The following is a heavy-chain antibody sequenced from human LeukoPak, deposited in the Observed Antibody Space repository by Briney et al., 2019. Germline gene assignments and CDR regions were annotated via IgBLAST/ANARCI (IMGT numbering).Heavy chain of an antibody. CDR1: GFTFSTCA. J-gene: IGHJ4*02. CDR2: ISGGGRST. V-gene: IGHV3-23*01. D-gene: IGHD2-2*01. CDR3: AREYGSGTFD. Sequence: PGGSLRLSCAASGFTFSTCAMSWVRQAPGKGLEWVSTISGGGRSTDYADSVKGQFTISRDNSKNTLYLQMNSLRAEDTAVYFCAREYGSGTFDWGQGTLVTVSS.